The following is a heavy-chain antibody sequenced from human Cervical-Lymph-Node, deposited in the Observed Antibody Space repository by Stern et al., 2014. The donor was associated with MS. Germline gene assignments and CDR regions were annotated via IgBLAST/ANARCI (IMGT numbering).Heavy chain of an antibody. D-gene: IGHD3-10*01. CDR1: GYTFRSYF. Sequence: DQLVESGAEVKEPWASVNVSCEASGYTFRSYFIHWVRQAPGQGLERMGVINPSGGNTRYAQKFQGRVIMSRDMSTSTVYMDLSSLKSEDTAVFYCAREPNYRGSYYRDYYNFYGMDVWGQGTTVTVS. J-gene: IGHJ6*02. CDR2: INPSGGNT. V-gene: IGHV1-46*01. CDR3: AREPNYRGSYYRDYYNFYGMDV.